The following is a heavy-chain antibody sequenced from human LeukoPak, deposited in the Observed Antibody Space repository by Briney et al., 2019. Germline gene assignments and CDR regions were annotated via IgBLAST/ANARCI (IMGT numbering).Heavy chain of an antibody. J-gene: IGHJ3*02. CDR3: ATEEVRSYSGLAFDI. D-gene: IGHD1-26*01. V-gene: IGHV1-24*01. Sequence: GASVKVSCKASGYTFTSYYMHWVRQAPGKGLDGMGGFDPEDGETIYAQKFQGRVTMTEDTSTDTGYMELSSLRSEDTAVYYCATEEVRSYSGLAFDIWGQGTMVTVSS. CDR1: GYTFTSYY. CDR2: FDPEDGET.